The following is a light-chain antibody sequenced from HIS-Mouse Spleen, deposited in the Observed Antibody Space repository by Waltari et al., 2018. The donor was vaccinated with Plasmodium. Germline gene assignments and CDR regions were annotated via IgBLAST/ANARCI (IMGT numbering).Light chain of an antibody. Sequence: QPVLTQPPSSSASPGESARLTCPLPSDINVGSYHISWYQQKPGSPPRYLLSHYSDSDKGQGSGVPSRFSGSKDASANTGILLISGLQSEDEADYYCMIWPSNASGVFGGGTKLTVL. CDR2: HYSDSDK. V-gene: IGLV5-37*01. CDR3: MIWPSNASGV. J-gene: IGLJ3*02. CDR1: SDINVGSYH.